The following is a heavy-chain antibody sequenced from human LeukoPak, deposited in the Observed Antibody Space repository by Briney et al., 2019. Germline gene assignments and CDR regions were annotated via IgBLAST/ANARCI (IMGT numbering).Heavy chain of an antibody. J-gene: IGHJ3*02. Sequence: PSETLSLTCAVSGGSISSSNWWSWVRQPPGKGLEWIGEIYHSGSTNYNPSLKSRVTISVDKSKNQFSLKLSSVTAADTAVYYCARVRGLLWFGELPLDAFDIWGQGTMVTVSS. V-gene: IGHV4-4*02. CDR1: GGSISSSNW. CDR3: ARVRGLLWFGELPLDAFDI. D-gene: IGHD3-10*01. CDR2: IYHSGST.